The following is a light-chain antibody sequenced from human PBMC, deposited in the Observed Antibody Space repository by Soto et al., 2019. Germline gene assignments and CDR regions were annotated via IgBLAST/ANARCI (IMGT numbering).Light chain of an antibody. V-gene: IGKV3-20*01. J-gene: IGKJ1*01. Sequence: EIVLTQSPGTLSLSPGERATLSCSASQSVRSSSLAWHQQKPGQAPRLLIYGASSRATGIPDRFSGSGSGTDFHLTISRLEPEDFAVYYCQQYGSSPATFGQGTKVEIK. CDR3: QQYGSSPAT. CDR2: GAS. CDR1: QSVRSSS.